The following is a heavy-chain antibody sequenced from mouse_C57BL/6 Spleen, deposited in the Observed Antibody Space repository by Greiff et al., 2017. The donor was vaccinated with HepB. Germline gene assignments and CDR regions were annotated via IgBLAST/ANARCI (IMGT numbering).Heavy chain of an antibody. V-gene: IGHV1-50*01. CDR1: GYTFTSYW. J-gene: IGHJ4*01. Sequence: QVQLQQPGAELVKPGASVKLSCKASGYTFTSYWMQWVKQRPGQGLEWIGEIDPSDSYTNYNQKFKGKATLTVDTSSSTAYMQLSSLTSEGSAVYYCARGLLRDYAMDYWGQGTSVTVSS. CDR2: IDPSDSYT. D-gene: IGHD1-1*01. CDR3: ARGLLRDYAMDY.